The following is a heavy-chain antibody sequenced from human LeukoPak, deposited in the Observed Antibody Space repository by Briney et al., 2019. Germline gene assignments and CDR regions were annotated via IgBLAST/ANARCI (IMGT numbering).Heavy chain of an antibody. J-gene: IGHJ3*02. CDR3: AKTWQQLADAFDM. CDR1: GFAFRSYW. CDR2: ISGSGGST. V-gene: IGHV3-23*01. Sequence: PAGGSLRLSCAASGFAFRSYWMIWVRQAPGKGLDWVSSISGSGGSTYYADSVRGRFTISRDNPENTLYLQMNSLRAEDTAVYYCAKTWQQLADAFDMWGQGTMVTVSS. D-gene: IGHD6-13*01.